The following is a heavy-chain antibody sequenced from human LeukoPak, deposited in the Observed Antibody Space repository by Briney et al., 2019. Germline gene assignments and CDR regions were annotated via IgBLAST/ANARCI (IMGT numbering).Heavy chain of an antibody. CDR1: GGSFSGYY. D-gene: IGHD1-26*01. V-gene: IGHV4-59*01. CDR3: ARISTSGSYYSGYYFDY. CDR2: IYYSGST. J-gene: IGHJ4*02. Sequence: KASETLSLTCAVDGGSFSGYYWSWVRQPPGKGLEWIGYIYYSGSTNYNPTLKSRVTISVDTSKNQFSLKLSSVTAADTAVYYCARISTSGSYYSGYYFDYWGQGTLVTVSS.